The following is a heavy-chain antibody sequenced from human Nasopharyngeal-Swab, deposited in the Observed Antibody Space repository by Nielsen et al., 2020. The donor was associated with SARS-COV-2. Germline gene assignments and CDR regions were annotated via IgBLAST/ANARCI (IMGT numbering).Heavy chain of an antibody. CDR2: IDPSDSYT. Sequence: GRQMPGKGLEWMGRIDPSDSYTNYSRSFQGHVTISADKSISTAYLQWSSLKASDTAMYYCIQASNYYYYGMDVWGQGTTVTVSS. V-gene: IGHV5-10-1*01. D-gene: IGHD5-18*01. CDR3: IQASNYYYYGMDV. J-gene: IGHJ6*02.